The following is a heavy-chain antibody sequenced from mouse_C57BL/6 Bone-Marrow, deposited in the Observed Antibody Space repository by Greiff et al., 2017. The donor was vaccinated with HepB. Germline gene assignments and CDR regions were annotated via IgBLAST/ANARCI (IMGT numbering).Heavy chain of an antibody. Sequence: VQLQQSGPELVKPGASVKISCKASGYSFTSYYIHWVKQRPGQGLEWIGWIYPGSGNTKYNEKFKGKATLTADTSSSTAYMQLSSLTSEDSAVYYCAREEYYYGSSSFAYWGQGTLVTVSA. D-gene: IGHD1-1*01. CDR2: IYPGSGNT. V-gene: IGHV1-66*01. J-gene: IGHJ3*01. CDR3: AREEYYYGSSSFAY. CDR1: GYSFTSYY.